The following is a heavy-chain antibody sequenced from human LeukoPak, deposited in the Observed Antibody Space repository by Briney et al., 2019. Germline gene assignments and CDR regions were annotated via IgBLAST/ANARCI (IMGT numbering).Heavy chain of an antibody. CDR1: GFTFSSYA. Sequence: GGSLRLSCAASGFTFSSYAMSWVRQAPGKGLEWVSAISGSGGSTYYADSVKGRFTISRDNSKNTLYLQMNSLRAEDTAVYYCARGPTVTTFFQTYGMDVWGQGTTVTVSS. D-gene: IGHD4-11*01. CDR3: ARGPTVTTFFQTYGMDV. CDR2: ISGSGGST. J-gene: IGHJ6*02. V-gene: IGHV3-23*01.